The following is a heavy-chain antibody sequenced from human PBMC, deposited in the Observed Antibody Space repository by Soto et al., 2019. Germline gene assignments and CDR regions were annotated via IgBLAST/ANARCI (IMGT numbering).Heavy chain of an antibody. Sequence: WTRIRQPPGKGLEWIGYIYSSGSTSYNPSLKSRVTISVDKSKNQFSLKLTSVTAADTAVYYCARDGDGYNYWGQGILVTVSS. CDR3: ARDGDGYNY. CDR2: IYSSGST. D-gene: IGHD5-12*01. V-gene: IGHV4-59*01. J-gene: IGHJ4*02.